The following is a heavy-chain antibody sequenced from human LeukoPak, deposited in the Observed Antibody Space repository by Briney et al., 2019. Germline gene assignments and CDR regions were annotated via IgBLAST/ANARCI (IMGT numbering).Heavy chain of an antibody. V-gene: IGHV7-4-1*02. J-gene: IGHJ4*02. CDR3: ARDFEEYFDY. CDR1: GYTFTDYA. Sequence: GASVKVSCKASGYTFTDYAVNWVRQAPGQGLEWMGWINTNTGNPTYAQGFTGRFVFSLDTSVSTAYLQISSLKAEDTAVYCCARDFEEYFDYWGQGTLVTVSS. CDR2: INTNTGNP.